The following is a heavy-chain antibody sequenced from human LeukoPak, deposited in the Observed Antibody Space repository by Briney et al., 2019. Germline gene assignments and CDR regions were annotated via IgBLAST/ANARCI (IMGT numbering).Heavy chain of an antibody. CDR2: VRQDGREK. CDR3: AREAVVGGTDDAFDI. D-gene: IGHD1-26*01. Sequence: GGSLRLSCVASGFALRTHYISWFRQAPGKGLEWVANVRQDGREKYYADSVKGRFTISRDNAKNSVYLQMDSLRAEDTAVYHCAREAVVGGTDDAFDIWGQGTMVSVSP. CDR1: GFALRTHY. J-gene: IGHJ3*02. V-gene: IGHV3-7*01.